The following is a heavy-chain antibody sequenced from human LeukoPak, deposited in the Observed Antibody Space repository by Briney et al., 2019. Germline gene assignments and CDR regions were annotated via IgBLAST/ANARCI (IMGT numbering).Heavy chain of an antibody. CDR2: IYYSGST. V-gene: IGHV4-30-4*01. Sequence: SETLSLTCTVSGGSISSGDYYWSWIRQPPGKGLEWIGYIYYSGSTYYNPSLKSRVTISVDTSKNQFSLKLSSVTAADTAVYYCAREGYCSGGSCYWGGWFDPWGQGALVTVSS. D-gene: IGHD2-15*01. CDR3: AREGYCSGGSCYWGGWFDP. J-gene: IGHJ5*02. CDR1: GGSISSGDYY.